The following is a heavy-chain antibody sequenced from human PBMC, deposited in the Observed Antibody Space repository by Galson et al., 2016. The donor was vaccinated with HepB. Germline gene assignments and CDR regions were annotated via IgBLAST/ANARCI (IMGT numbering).Heavy chain of an antibody. CDR2: ISSGSTII. V-gene: IGHV3-48*02. CDR1: GFSFRSYS. J-gene: IGHJ4*02. D-gene: IGHD3-22*01. CDR3: ARGNYYDSNGLF. Sequence: SLRLSCAASGFSFRSYSMNWVRQAPGKGLEWVSYISSGSTIIYYADSVKGRFTISRDNAKDSLYLQLNSLRDEDTAVYFCARGNYYDSNGLFWGQGTLVTVSS.